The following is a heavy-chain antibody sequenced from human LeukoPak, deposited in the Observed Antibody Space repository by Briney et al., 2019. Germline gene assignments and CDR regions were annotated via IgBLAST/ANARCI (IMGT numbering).Heavy chain of an antibody. CDR3: ARPGHNAPKHHYYYYYMDV. D-gene: IGHD1-14*01. J-gene: IGHJ6*03. CDR2: IYTSGST. V-gene: IGHV4-4*09. CDR1: GGSISSYY. Sequence: PSETLSLTCTVPGGSISSYYWSWIRQPPGKGLEWIGYIYTSGSTNYNPSLKSRVTISVDTSKNQFSLKLSSVTAADTAVYYCARPGHNAPKHHYYYYYMDVWGKGTTVTVSS.